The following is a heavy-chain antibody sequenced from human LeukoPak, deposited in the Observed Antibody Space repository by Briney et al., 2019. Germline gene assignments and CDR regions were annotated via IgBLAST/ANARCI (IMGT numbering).Heavy chain of an antibody. D-gene: IGHD6-19*01. V-gene: IGHV1-2*06. Sequence: AAVKVSCKASGYTFTDYYMYWVRQAPGQGLEWMGRINPNSGGTNYAQKFQGRVTMTRDTSISTAYMELSRLRSDDTAVYYCARGPIAVARFSFDYWGQGTLVTVSS. CDR3: ARGPIAVARFSFDY. CDR2: INPNSGGT. J-gene: IGHJ4*02. CDR1: GYTFTDYY.